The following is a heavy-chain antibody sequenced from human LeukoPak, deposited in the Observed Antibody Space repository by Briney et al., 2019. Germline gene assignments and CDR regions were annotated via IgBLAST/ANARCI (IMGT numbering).Heavy chain of an antibody. J-gene: IGHJ6*03. D-gene: IGHD1-26*01. CDR2: ISTSSSYI. V-gene: IGHV3-21*01. Sequence: GGSLRLSCAASGFTFSSYTMNWVRQAPGKGLEWVSSISTSSSYIYYADSVKGRFTISRDNAKNSLYLQMNSLRDEDTAVYYCARDPYSGSYGDYYYYYMDVWGKGTTVTISS. CDR3: ARDPYSGSYGDYYYYYMDV. CDR1: GFTFSSYT.